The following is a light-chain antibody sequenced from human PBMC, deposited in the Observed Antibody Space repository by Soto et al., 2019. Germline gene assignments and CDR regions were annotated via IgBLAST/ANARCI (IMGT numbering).Light chain of an antibody. V-gene: IGLV2-11*01. CDR3: CSFAGSYTLYV. Sequence: QSALTQPRSVSGSPGQSVTISCTGTSSDVGGYSYVSWFQQHPGKAPKLMIYDVSKRPSGVPDRFSGSKSGNTASLTISGVQAEDEADYYCCSFAGSYTLYVFGTGTKVTVL. CDR2: DVS. CDR1: SSDVGGYSY. J-gene: IGLJ1*01.